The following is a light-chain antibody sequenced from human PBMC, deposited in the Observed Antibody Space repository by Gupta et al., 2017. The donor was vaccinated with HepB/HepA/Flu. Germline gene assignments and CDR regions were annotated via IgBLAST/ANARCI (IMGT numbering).Light chain of an antibody. Sequence: QSVLTQPPSVSGAPGQRVTISCTGSSSNIGAGYDVHWYQQRPGTAPKLLIYGNSNRPSGVPDRFSGSKSGTSASLAITGLQAEDEADYYCQSYDSSRSGWVFGGGTKLTGL. CDR1: SSNIGAGYD. CDR3: QSYDSSRSGWV. V-gene: IGLV1-40*01. J-gene: IGLJ3*02. CDR2: GNS.